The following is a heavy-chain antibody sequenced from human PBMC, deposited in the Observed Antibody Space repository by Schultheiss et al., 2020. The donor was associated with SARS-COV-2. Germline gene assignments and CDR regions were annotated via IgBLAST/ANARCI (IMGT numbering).Heavy chain of an antibody. J-gene: IGHJ4*02. CDR1: GGSISSSNW. CDR3: AREEFWAVY. D-gene: IGHD3-10*01. V-gene: IGHV4-4*02. Sequence: SETLSLTCAVSGGSISSSNWWSWVRQPPGKGLEWIGEINHSGSTYYNPSLKSRVTISVDTSKNQFSLKLSSVTAADTAVYYCAREEFWAVYWGQGTLVTVSS. CDR2: INHSGST.